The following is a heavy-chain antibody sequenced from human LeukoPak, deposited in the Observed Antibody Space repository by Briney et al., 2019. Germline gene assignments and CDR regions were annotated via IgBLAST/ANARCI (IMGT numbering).Heavy chain of an antibody. CDR3: ARVYYYDSSGYYFDY. CDR1: GGSISSYY. J-gene: IGHJ4*02. Sequence: PSETLSLTCTVSGGSISSYYLSWIRQPPGKGLEWIGYIYYSGSTNYNTSLKSRVTISVDTSKNQFSLKLSSVTAADTAVYYCARVYYYDSSGYYFDYWGQGTLVTVSS. CDR2: IYYSGST. V-gene: IGHV4-59*01. D-gene: IGHD3-22*01.